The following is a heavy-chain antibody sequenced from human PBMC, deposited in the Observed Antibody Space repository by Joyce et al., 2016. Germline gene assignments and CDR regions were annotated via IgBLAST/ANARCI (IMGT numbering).Heavy chain of an antibody. J-gene: IGHJ6*02. Sequence: EVQLVESGGGLVKPGGSLRISCAASGFTFSTSSMSWFRRGPGKGLEWVSDISSDSTYIFYADSVKGRFTVSRDNAKNSLYLQMNSLRAEDTAVFFCARGGIVYDYSMDLWGQGTTVTVSS. CDR3: ARGGIVYDYSMDL. CDR2: ISSDSTYI. D-gene: IGHD3-22*01. CDR1: GFTFSTSS. V-gene: IGHV3-21*02.